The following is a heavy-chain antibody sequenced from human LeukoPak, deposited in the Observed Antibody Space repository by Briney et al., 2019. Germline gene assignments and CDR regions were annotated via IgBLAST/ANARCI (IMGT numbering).Heavy chain of an antibody. CDR1: GGSISSGGYY. V-gene: IGHV4-31*03. CDR2: IYYSGST. Sequence: SSETLSLTCTVSGGSISSGGYYWSWIRQHPGKGLEWIGYIYYSGSTYYNPSLKSRVTISVDTSKNQFSLKLSSVTAADTAVYYCARGVASQYFDYWGQGTLVTVSS. J-gene: IGHJ4*02. CDR3: ARGVASQYFDY. D-gene: IGHD2-15*01.